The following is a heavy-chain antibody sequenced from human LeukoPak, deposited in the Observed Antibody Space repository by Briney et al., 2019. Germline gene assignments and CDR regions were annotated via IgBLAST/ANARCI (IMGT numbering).Heavy chain of an antibody. V-gene: IGHV4-39*07. J-gene: IGHJ4*02. D-gene: IGHD6-19*01. CDR3: ARFSSGWFYFDY. CDR1: SGSIRSSTYY. Sequence: SETLSLTCTVSSGSIRSSTYYWGWIRQPPGKGLEWIGIIYYSGSAYYNASLKSRVTISVDTSKNHFSLKVSSVTAADTAIYYCARFSSGWFYFDYWGQGTLVTVSS. CDR2: IYYSGSA.